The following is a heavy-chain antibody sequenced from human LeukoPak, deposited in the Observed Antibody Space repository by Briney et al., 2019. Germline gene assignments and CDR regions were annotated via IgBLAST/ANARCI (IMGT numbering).Heavy chain of an antibody. D-gene: IGHD6-19*01. J-gene: IGHJ4*02. Sequence: GGSLRPSCAASGFTFSTYSMNWVRQAPGKGLEWVSYISSSSSTIYYADSVKGRFTISRDNAKNSLYLQMNGLRDEDTAVYSCARSYSSGWFYFDYWGQGTLVTVSS. V-gene: IGHV3-48*02. CDR3: ARSYSSGWFYFDY. CDR2: ISSSSSTI. CDR1: GFTFSTYS.